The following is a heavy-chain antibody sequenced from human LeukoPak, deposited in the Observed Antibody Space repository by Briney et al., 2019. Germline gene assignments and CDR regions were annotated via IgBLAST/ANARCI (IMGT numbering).Heavy chain of an antibody. Sequence: ASVKVSCTASGYTFINYDIHWVRQATGQGLEWMGWMNPKSGNTAYGRKFQGRVTMTRNTSISTAYMELSSLRSEDTAVYFCARGRNNNYYDMDVWGKGTTVTV. V-gene: IGHV1-8*01. CDR2: MNPKSGNT. CDR1: GYTFINYD. D-gene: IGHD1/OR15-1a*01. CDR3: ARGRNNNYYDMDV. J-gene: IGHJ6*03.